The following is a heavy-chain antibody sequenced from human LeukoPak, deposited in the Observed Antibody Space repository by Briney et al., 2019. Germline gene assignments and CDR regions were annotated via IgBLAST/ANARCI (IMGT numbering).Heavy chain of an antibody. J-gene: IGHJ6*02. CDR3: ARVRYDFWSGLLKTYYYGMDV. V-gene: IGHV4-34*01. CDR1: GGSFSGYC. Sequence: PSETLSLTCAVYGGSFSGYCWSWIRQPPGKGLEWIGEINHSGSTNYNPSLKSRVTISVDTSKNQFSLKLSSVTAADTAVYYCARVRYDFWSGLLKTYYYGMDVWGQGTTVTVSS. CDR2: INHSGST. D-gene: IGHD3-3*01.